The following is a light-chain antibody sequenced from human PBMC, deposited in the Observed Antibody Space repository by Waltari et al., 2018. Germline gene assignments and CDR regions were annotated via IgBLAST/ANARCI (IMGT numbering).Light chain of an antibody. CDR2: WAS. Sequence: DIMMTQSPASLAVSLGERATISCKSSQSLLFGSNNNNYLAWYQHKPGQPPKLLIYWASTRDSGVPDRFSGSGSQRDFSLTISSLQAEDVAVYYSQQYFSSPTFGQGTRVEMK. CDR3: QQYFSSPT. J-gene: IGKJ1*01. V-gene: IGKV4-1*01. CDR1: QSLLFGSNNNNY.